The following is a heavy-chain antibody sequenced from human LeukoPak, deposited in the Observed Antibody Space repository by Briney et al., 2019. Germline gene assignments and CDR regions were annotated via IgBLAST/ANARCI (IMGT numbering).Heavy chain of an antibody. CDR3: ARDRWYVY. J-gene: IGHJ4*02. CDR1: GGSVSRGSYY. V-gene: IGHV4-61*01. D-gene: IGHD1-14*01. CDR2: IHHSGTT. Sequence: PSETLSLTCTVSGGSVSRGSYYWSWTRPPPGKGLEWIGYIHHSGTTNYSPSLKSRVTISVDMSKNQFFLNLTSVTAAHTAVYYCARDRWYVYWGQGTLVTVSS.